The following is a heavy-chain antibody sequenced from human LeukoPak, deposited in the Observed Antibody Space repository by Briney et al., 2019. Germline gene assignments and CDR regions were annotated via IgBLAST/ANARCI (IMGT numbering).Heavy chain of an antibody. J-gene: IGHJ4*02. Sequence: PGGSLRLSCAASGFTFSSYGMHWVRQAPGKGLEWVAVIWYNGSNKYYADSVKGRFTISRDNSKNTLYLQMNSLRAEDTAVHYCARPMGYSSSWYHFDYWGQGTLVTVSS. CDR2: IWYNGSNK. D-gene: IGHD6-13*01. CDR3: ARPMGYSSSWYHFDY. V-gene: IGHV3-33*01. CDR1: GFTFSSYG.